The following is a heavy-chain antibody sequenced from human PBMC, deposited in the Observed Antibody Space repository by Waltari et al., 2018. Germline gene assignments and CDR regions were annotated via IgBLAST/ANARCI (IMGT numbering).Heavy chain of an antibody. V-gene: IGHV1-69*08. CDR2: IIPIFGTA. CDR3: ARDRLSSLTVTTIHYYYYGMDV. Sequence: QVQLVQSGAEVKKPGSSVKVSCKASGGTFSSYAISWVRQAPGQGLEWMGRIIPIFGTANDAQKFQGRVTITADKATSTAYMELSSLRSEDTAVYYCARDRLSSLTVTTIHYYYYGMDVWGQGTTVIVSS. D-gene: IGHD4-17*01. CDR1: GGTFSSYA. J-gene: IGHJ6*02.